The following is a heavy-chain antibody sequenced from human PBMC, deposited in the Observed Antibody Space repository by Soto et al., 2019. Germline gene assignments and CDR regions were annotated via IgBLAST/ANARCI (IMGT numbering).Heavy chain of an antibody. CDR2: ISSDGRNK. V-gene: IGHV3-30*04. CDR1: GSTFNTYS. CDR3: VREGYSSDYYIKWFDP. J-gene: IGHJ5*02. Sequence: GSLRLSGTGSGSTFNTYSLDWVRQAPGKGLEWVAVISSDGRNKNYAASVKGRFNISRENSKNTMSLEMDSLKTGETAIYYCVREGYSSDYYIKWFDPWGQGTQGTVS. D-gene: IGHD3-22*01.